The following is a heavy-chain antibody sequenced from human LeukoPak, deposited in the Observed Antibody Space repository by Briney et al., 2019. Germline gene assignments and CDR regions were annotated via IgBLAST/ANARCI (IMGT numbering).Heavy chain of an antibody. CDR2: IIPIFGTA. D-gene: IGHD4-17*01. Sequence: SVKVSCKASGGTFSSYAISWVRQAPGQGLEWMGGIIPIFGTANYAQKFQGRVTITADESTSTAYMELSSLRSEDTAMYYCARGNQPGGDYSAFAIWGQGTMVTVSS. J-gene: IGHJ3*02. V-gene: IGHV1-69*13. CDR3: ARGNQPGGDYSAFAI. CDR1: GGTFSSYA.